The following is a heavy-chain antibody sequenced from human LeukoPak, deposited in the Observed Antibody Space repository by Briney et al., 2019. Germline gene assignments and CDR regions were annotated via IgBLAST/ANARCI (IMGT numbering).Heavy chain of an antibody. Sequence: PSGTLSLTCAVSGVSIRSSNWWSWVRQPPGKGLEWIGEISGSTNYNPSLKSRVTISVDTSKNQFSLKLSSVTAADTAVYYCARGRGSGSYSGWFDPWGQGTLVTVSS. D-gene: IGHD3-10*01. CDR2: ISGST. CDR1: GVSIRSSNW. J-gene: IGHJ5*02. CDR3: ARGRGSGSYSGWFDP. V-gene: IGHV4-4*02.